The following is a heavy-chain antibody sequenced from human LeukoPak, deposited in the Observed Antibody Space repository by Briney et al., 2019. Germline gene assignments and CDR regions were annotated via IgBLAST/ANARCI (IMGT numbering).Heavy chain of an antibody. V-gene: IGHV1-46*01. D-gene: IGHD3-22*01. J-gene: IGHJ4*02. Sequence: ASVKVSCKASGYTFTSYYMHWVRQAPGQGLEWMGIINPSGGSTSYAQKFQGRVTMTRDTSTSTVYMELSSLRSEDTAVYYCARDLHYYDSSGYSPRYYFDYWGQGTLVTVSS. CDR2: INPSGGST. CDR3: ARDLHYYDSSGYSPRYYFDY. CDR1: GYTFTSYY.